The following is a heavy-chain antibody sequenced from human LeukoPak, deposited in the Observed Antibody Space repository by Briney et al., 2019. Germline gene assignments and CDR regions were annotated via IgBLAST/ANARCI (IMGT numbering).Heavy chain of an antibody. CDR3: AKDPCSSSTSCYTGYFDY. Sequence: GGSLRLSCAASGFTFSSYWMHWVRQAPGKGLVWVSRINSDGSSTSYADSVKGRFTISRDNAKNTLYLQMNSLRAEDTAVYYCAKDPCSSSTSCYTGYFDYWGQGTLVTVSS. V-gene: IGHV3-74*01. CDR1: GFTFSSYW. J-gene: IGHJ4*02. CDR2: INSDGSST. D-gene: IGHD2-2*02.